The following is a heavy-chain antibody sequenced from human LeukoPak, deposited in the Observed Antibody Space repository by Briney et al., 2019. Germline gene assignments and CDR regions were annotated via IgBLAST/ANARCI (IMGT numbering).Heavy chain of an antibody. D-gene: IGHD3-9*01. Sequence: SETLSLTCTVSGGSINSYYWSWIRQPAGKGLEWIGYIYYSGSTNYNPSLKSRVTISVDTSKNQFSLKLSSVTAADTAVYYCARDLANYDILTGHANWFDPWGQGTLVTVSS. J-gene: IGHJ5*02. V-gene: IGHV4-59*01. CDR3: ARDLANYDILTGHANWFDP. CDR1: GGSINSYY. CDR2: IYYSGST.